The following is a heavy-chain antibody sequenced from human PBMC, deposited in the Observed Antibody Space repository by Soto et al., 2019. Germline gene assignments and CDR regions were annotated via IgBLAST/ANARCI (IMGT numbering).Heavy chain of an antibody. CDR2: INGRSNYK. D-gene: IGHD7-27*01. Sequence: EVDLLESGGGLVKPGGSLRLSCAASGFSFSTYNMNWVRQAPGKGLEWVSSINGRSNYKYYTDSVKGRFTISRDNPKNSRYLQMDSLRVEYTAVYYCVREKGLVGSNSAFDQGGQGTLAIFSS. CDR1: GFSFSTYN. CDR3: VREKGLVGSNSAFDQ. V-gene: IGHV3-21*01. J-gene: IGHJ4*02.